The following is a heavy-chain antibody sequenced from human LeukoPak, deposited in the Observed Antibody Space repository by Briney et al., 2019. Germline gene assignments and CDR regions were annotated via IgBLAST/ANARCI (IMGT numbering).Heavy chain of an antibody. CDR3: AGGIITPKSYAMDV. CDR1: GFTFNIYA. V-gene: IGHV3-23*01. CDR2: ISHGGSST. Sequence: GGSQRLSCSASGFTFNIYAMTWVRQAPGKGLEWVSLISHGGSSTYYAESVKGRFTISRDNSKNTVYLQMNSLRADDTAIYYCAGGIITPKSYAMDVWGQGTTVIVSS. D-gene: IGHD1-14*01. J-gene: IGHJ6*02.